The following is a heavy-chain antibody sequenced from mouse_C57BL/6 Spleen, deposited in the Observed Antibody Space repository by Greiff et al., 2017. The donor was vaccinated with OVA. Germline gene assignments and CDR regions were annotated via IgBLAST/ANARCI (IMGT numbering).Heavy chain of an antibody. Sequence: VQLQQSGPELVKPGASVKIPCKASGYTFTDYNMDWVKQSHGKSLEWIGDINPNNGGTIYNQKFKGKATLTVDKSSSTAYMELRSLTSEDTAVYYCAREGGFLDYWGQGTTLTVSS. CDR2: INPNNGGT. V-gene: IGHV1-18*01. J-gene: IGHJ2*01. CDR3: AREGGFLDY. CDR1: GYTFTDYN.